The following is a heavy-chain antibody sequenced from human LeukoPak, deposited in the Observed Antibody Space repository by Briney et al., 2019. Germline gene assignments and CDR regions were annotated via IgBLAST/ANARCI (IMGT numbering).Heavy chain of an antibody. J-gene: IGHJ4*02. D-gene: IGHD5-24*01. CDR2: IKQDGSEK. Sequence: GGSLRLSCAVSGFTLSDYWMSWVRQAPGKGLEWVANIKQDGSEKCYVDSVKGRFTVSRDNAKNSLYLQMSSLRAEDTAVYYCARDDGYNYLDYWGQGTLVTVSS. CDR1: GFTLSDYW. CDR3: ARDDGYNYLDY. V-gene: IGHV3-7*01.